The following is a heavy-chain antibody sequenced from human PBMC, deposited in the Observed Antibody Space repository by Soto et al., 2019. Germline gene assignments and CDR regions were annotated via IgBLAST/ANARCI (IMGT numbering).Heavy chain of an antibody. D-gene: IGHD3-22*01. CDR2: IIPIFGTA. Sequence: QVQLVQSGAEVKKPGSSVKVSCKASGGTFSSYAISWVRQAPGQGLEWMGGIIPIFGTANYAQKFQGRVTITADEYTSTAYMELSSLRSEDTAVYYCARGLDSSGYYNYYYGMDVWGQGTTVTVSS. CDR1: GGTFSSYA. V-gene: IGHV1-69*01. J-gene: IGHJ6*02. CDR3: ARGLDSSGYYNYYYGMDV.